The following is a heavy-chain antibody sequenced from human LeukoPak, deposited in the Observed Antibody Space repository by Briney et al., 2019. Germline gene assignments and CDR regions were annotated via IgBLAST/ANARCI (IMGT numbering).Heavy chain of an antibody. Sequence: GGSLRLSCAASGFTLSTSWMTWVRQAPGKGLEWVTNINRDGSQIDYMDSVKGRFTISRDSAYNALYLQMNSLRAEDTAVYYCARGGLTAGFDYWGQGTLVTVSS. CDR1: GFTLSTSW. CDR2: INRDGSQI. CDR3: ARGGLTAGFDY. D-gene: IGHD3-10*01. V-gene: IGHV3-7*01. J-gene: IGHJ4*02.